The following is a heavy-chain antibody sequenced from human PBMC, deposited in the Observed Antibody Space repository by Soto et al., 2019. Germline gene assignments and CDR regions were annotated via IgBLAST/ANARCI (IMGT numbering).Heavy chain of an antibody. D-gene: IGHD2-15*01. CDR3: ARLPRADLLRGYYYYMDV. Sequence: SETLSLTCTVSGGSISSSSYYWGWIRQPPGKGLEWIGSIYYSGSTYYNPSLKSRVTISVDTSKNQFSLKLSSVTAADTAVYYCARLPRADLLRGYYYYMDVWGKGTTVTVSS. CDR2: IYYSGST. J-gene: IGHJ6*03. CDR1: GGSISSSSYY. V-gene: IGHV4-39*01.